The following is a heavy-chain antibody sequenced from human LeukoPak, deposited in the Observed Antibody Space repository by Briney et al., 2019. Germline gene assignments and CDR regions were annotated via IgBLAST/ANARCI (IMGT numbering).Heavy chain of an antibody. Sequence: GGSLRLSCAASGFTFDDYAMHWVRQAPGKCLEWVSGINWNSGSIVYADSVKGRFTISRDNAKKSLYLQMNSLRAEDAALYYCTKAIHYYYDSSGPDYWGQGTLVTVSS. CDR3: TKAIHYYYDSSGPDY. CDR2: INWNSGSI. V-gene: IGHV3-9*01. J-gene: IGHJ4*02. D-gene: IGHD3-22*01. CDR1: GFTFDDYA.